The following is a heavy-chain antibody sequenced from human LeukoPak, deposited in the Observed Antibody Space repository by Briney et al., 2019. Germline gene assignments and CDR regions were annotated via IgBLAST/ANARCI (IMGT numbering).Heavy chain of an antibody. Sequence: PSETLSLTCTVSGYSISSGYYWGWIRQPPGKGLEWIGSIYHSGSTYYNPSLKSRVTISVDTSKNQFSLSLSSVTAAETAVYYCAASLYSIFNFYDFWGQGTLVTVS. V-gene: IGHV4-38-2*02. CDR2: IYHSGST. CDR3: AASLYSIFNFYDF. CDR1: GYSISSGYY. D-gene: IGHD3-3*02. J-gene: IGHJ4*02.